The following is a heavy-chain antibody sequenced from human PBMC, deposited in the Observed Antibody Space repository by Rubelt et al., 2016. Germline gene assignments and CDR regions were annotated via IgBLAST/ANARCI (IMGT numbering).Heavy chain of an antibody. V-gene: IGHV4-30-2*04. Sequence: GSTYYNPSLKSRVTISVDTSKNQFSLKLSSVTAADTAVYYCAREGVVVPAARIPGIDYWGQGTLVTVSS. D-gene: IGHD2-2*01. CDR3: AREGVVVPAARIPGIDY. J-gene: IGHJ4*02. CDR2: GST.